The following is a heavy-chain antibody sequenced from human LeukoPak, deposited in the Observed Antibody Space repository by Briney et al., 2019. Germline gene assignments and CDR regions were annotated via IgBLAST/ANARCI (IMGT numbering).Heavy chain of an antibody. V-gene: IGHV1-2*02. CDR2: INPKSGGT. Sequence: SVKVSCKASGYTFTGYYMHWVRQAPGQGLEWMGWINPKSGGTTYEQKFQGRVTMTRDTSTSTACMELSRLRSDDTAVYYCARGGEVCSSSSCYRGHDYWGQGTLVTVSS. J-gene: IGHJ4*02. CDR1: GYTFTGYY. D-gene: IGHD2-2*01. CDR3: ARGGEVCSSSSCYRGHDY.